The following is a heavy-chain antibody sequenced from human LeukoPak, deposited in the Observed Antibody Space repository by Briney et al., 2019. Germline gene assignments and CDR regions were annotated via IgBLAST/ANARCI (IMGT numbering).Heavy chain of an antibody. CDR3: ARDRGYCSSTSCYYYYGMDV. V-gene: IGHV1-2*02. CDR1: GYTFTGYY. D-gene: IGHD2-2*01. J-gene: IGHJ6*02. CDR2: INPNSGGT. Sequence: ASVKVSCKASGYTFTGYYMHWVRQAPGQGLEWKGWINPNSGGTNYAQKFQGRVTMTRDTSISTAYMELSRLRSDDTAVYYCARDRGYCSSTSCYYYYGMDVWGQGTTVTVSS.